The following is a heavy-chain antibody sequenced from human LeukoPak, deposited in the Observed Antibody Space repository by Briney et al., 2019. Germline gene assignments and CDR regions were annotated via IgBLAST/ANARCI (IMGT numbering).Heavy chain of an antibody. Sequence: ASGTLSLTCAVSGGSIFTSNWWSWVRQPPGKGLEWIGQIFHTGSTSYSPSLKSRVTISVDKSKNQFSLELTSVTAADTAVYYCASSVPRSYYYYYYMDVWGKGTTVTVSS. V-gene: IGHV4-4*02. J-gene: IGHJ6*03. CDR3: ASSVPRSYYYYYYMDV. D-gene: IGHD3-10*01. CDR1: GGSIFTSNW. CDR2: IFHTGST.